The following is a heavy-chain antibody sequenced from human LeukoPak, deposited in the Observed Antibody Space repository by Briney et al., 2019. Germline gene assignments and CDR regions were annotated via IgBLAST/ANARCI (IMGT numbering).Heavy chain of an antibody. CDR3: ARGMDSSGYYSYYYYYGMDV. D-gene: IGHD3-22*01. V-gene: IGHV4-59*01. Sequence: PSETLSLTCTVSGGSISSYYWSWIRQPPGKGLEWIGYIYYSRSTNYNPSLKSRVTISVDTSKNQFSLKLSSVTAADTAVYYCARGMDSSGYYSYYYYYGMDVWGQGTTVTVSS. CDR2: IYYSRST. J-gene: IGHJ6*02. CDR1: GGSISSYY.